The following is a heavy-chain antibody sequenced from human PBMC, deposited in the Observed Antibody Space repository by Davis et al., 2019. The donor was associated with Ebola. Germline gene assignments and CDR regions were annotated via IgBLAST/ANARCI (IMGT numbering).Heavy chain of an antibody. D-gene: IGHD6-19*01. Sequence: MHGESLKLSCAASAFSLSHYNMNWVRQAPGKGLEWVSSISTSSNYIYYADSVKGRFTISRDDAKNSLYLQMSSLRAEDTAVYFCAMTGSSDWSSWFDPWGQGTLVTVSS. CDR3: AMTGSSDWSSWFDP. CDR2: ISTSSNYI. J-gene: IGHJ5*02. CDR1: AFSLSHYN. V-gene: IGHV3-21*04.